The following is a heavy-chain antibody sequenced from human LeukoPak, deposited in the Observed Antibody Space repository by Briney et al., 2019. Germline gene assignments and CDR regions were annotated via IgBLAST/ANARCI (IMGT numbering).Heavy chain of an antibody. V-gene: IGHV3-7*01. CDR2: IKQDGSDK. CDR3: ARGEFAWIQGSYGMNV. D-gene: IGHD5-18*01. Sequence: GGSLRRSCAASGFTFSSYWMSWVRQAPGKGPEWVANIKQDGSDKYYVDSVKGRFTISRDNAKNALYLQMNSLRAEDTAVYYCARGEFAWIQGSYGMNVWGQGTTVTVSS. CDR1: GFTFSSYW. J-gene: IGHJ6*02.